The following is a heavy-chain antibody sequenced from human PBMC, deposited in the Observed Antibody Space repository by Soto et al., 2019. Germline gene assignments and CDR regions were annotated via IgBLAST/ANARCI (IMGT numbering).Heavy chain of an antibody. CDR1: GYTFTSYD. D-gene: IGHD3-3*01. V-gene: IGHV1-8*01. CDR3: ARDFGPRFSGSYYYYYMDV. J-gene: IGHJ6*03. Sequence: ASVKVSCKASGYTFTSYDINWVRQATGQGLEWMGWMNPNSGSTGYAQKFQGWVTMTRDTSISTAYMELSRLRSDDTAVYYCARDFGPRFSGSYYYYYMDVWGKGTTVTVSS. CDR2: MNPNSGST.